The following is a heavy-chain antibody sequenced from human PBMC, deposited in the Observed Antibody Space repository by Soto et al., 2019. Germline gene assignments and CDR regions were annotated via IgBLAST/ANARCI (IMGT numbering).Heavy chain of an antibody. CDR2: IIPIFGTA. J-gene: IGHJ6*02. CDR3: AREYDFCSCYSSDPPRYVMAV. D-gene: IGHD3-3*01. CDR1: GGTFSSYA. V-gene: IGHV1-69*01. Sequence: SVNRACKASGGTFSSYAISWVRQAPGQGLEWMGGIIPIFGTANYAQKFQGRVTITADESTSTAYMELSSLRSEDTAVYYCAREYDFCSCYSSDPPRYVMAVRGQRSTVTVSS.